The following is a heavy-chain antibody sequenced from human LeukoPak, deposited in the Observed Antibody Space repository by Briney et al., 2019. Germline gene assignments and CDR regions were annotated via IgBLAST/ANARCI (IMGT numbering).Heavy chain of an antibody. CDR2: IYSSGST. V-gene: IGHV4-4*07. J-gene: IGHJ3*02. CDR3: ARGGYKYDSSGYFAFDI. D-gene: IGHD3-22*01. CDR1: GGSINNYY. Sequence: SETLSLTCTVSGGSINNYYWSWIRQPAGKGLEWIGLIYSSGSTSYNPSLKSRVTMSVDTSKNQFSLRLSSVTAADTAVYYCARGGYKYDSSGYFAFDIWGQGTMVTVSS.